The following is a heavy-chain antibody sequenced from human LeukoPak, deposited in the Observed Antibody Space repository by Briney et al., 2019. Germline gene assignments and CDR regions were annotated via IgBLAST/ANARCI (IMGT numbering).Heavy chain of an antibody. CDR1: GYTFTSYG. V-gene: IGHV7-4-1*02. CDR3: ASGGPGPLNWFDP. Sequence: ASVKVSCKASGYTFTSYGISWVRQAPGQGLEWMGWINTNTGNPTYAQGFTGRFVFSLDTSVSTAYLQISSLKAEDTAVYYCASGGPGPLNWFDPWGQGTLVTVSS. J-gene: IGHJ5*02. CDR2: INTNTGNP. D-gene: IGHD7-27*01.